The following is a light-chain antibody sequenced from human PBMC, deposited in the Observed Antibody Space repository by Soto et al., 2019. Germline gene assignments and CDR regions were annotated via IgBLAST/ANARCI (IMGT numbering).Light chain of an antibody. CDR2: DVS. CDR1: SSDIGGYNY. Sequence: QSVLTHPASVTGSPRQSITISCTRASSDIGGYNYVSWYQQHPGKAPKLIIYDVSNRPSGASDRFSGSKSGNTASLTISGLQTEDEADYFCSSCATSSTLHVFGTGTKVTVL. V-gene: IGLV2-14*03. J-gene: IGLJ1*01. CDR3: SSCATSSTLHV.